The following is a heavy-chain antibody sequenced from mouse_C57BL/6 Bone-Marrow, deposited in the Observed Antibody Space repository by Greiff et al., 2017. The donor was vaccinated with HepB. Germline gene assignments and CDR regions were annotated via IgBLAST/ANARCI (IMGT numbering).Heavy chain of an antibody. Sequence: EVQRVESGGGLVQPGGSLKLSCAASGFTFSDYYMYWVRQTPEKRLEWVAYISNGGGSTYYPDTVKGRFTISRDNAKNTLYLQMSRLKSEDTAMYYCARHDDYPWYFDVWGTGTTVTVSS. D-gene: IGHD2-4*01. CDR1: GFTFSDYY. CDR2: ISNGGGST. V-gene: IGHV5-12*01. CDR3: ARHDDYPWYFDV. J-gene: IGHJ1*03.